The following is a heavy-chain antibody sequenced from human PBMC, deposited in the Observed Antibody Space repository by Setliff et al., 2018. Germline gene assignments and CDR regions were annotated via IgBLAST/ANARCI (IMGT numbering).Heavy chain of an antibody. V-gene: IGHV1-46*01. CDR1: GYAFTTYY. D-gene: IGHD1-26*01. CDR2: INPSDGST. CDR3: ARRMWELRSDAFDI. J-gene: IGHJ3*02. Sequence: ASVKVSCKASGYAFTTYYMHWVRQAPGQGPEWIGVINPSDGSTTYAQKFQGRVTMTRDTSTSTVYMELSSLRSEDTAVYYCARRMWELRSDAFDIWGQGTMVTVSS.